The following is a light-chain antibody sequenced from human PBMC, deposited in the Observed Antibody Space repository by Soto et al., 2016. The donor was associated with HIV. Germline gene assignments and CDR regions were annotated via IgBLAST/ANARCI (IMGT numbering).Light chain of an antibody. CDR1: NVGSKS. CDR3: QVWDVSTDLVV. V-gene: IGLV3-21*03. CDR2: DDS. Sequence: SYVLTQPPSLSVAPRKTARITCGGNNVGSKSVQWYQQKPGQAPVLVVYDDSDRPSGIPERFSGSNSGNTATLTISRVEAGDGADYFCQVWDVSTDLVVFGGGTKLTVL. J-gene: IGLJ2*01.